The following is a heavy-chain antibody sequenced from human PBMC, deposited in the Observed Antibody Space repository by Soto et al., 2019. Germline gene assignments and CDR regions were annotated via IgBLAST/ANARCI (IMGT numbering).Heavy chain of an antibody. V-gene: IGHV3-21*01. CDR1: GFTFSSYN. Sequence: EVQLVESGGGLVKPGGSLRLSCAASGFTFSSYNMNWVRQAPGKGLEWVSSISSSSSYIYYADSVKGRFTISRDNAKNSLYLQMTSLRAEDTAVYYCARGNRGNIVVVTATYGMDVWGQGTTVTVSS. D-gene: IGHD2-21*02. J-gene: IGHJ6*02. CDR2: ISSSSSYI. CDR3: ARGNRGNIVVVTATYGMDV.